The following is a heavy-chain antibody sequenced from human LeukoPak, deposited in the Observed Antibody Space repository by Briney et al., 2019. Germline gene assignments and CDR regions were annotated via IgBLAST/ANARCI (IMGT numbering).Heavy chain of an antibody. J-gene: IGHJ4*02. CDR2: IYPGDSDT. V-gene: IGHV5-51*01. D-gene: IGHD6-19*01. CDR1: GYSFTSYW. CDR3: ASSYSSGWEDFDY. Sequence: GESLKISCKGSGYSFTSYWIGWVRQMPGKGLEWMWIIYPGDSDTRYSPSFQGQVTISADKSISTAYLQWSSLKASDTAMYYCASSYSSGWEDFDYWGQGTLVTVSS.